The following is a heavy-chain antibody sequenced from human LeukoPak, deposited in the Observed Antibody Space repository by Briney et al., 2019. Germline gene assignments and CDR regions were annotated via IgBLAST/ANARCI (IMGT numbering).Heavy chain of an antibody. CDR3: ARVSEYSSSWYGIYYYGMDV. V-gene: IGHV1-2*04. CDR1: GYTFTGYY. CDR2: INPNSGGT. D-gene: IGHD6-13*01. J-gene: IGHJ6*02. Sequence: GASVKVSCTASGYTFTGYYMHWVRQAPGQGLEWMGWINPNSGGTNYAQKFQGWVTMTRDTSISTAYMELSRLRSDDTAVYYCARVSEYSSSWYGIYYYGMDVWGQGTTVTVSS.